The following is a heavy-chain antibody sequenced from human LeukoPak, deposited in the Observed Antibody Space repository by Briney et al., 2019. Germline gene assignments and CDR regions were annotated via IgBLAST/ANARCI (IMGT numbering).Heavy chain of an antibody. V-gene: IGHV3-11*01. J-gene: IGHJ4*02. CDR2: IGTSGSAI. Sequence: AGGSLRLSCAASGLTFSDYYMSWIRQAPGKGLELVSYIGTSGSAIHFPDSVKGRFIISRDNAKNSLYLQMNSLRAEDTAVYYCATFVETTTVFDNWGQGTLVTVSS. CDR3: ATFVETTTVFDN. D-gene: IGHD4-11*01. CDR1: GLTFSDYY.